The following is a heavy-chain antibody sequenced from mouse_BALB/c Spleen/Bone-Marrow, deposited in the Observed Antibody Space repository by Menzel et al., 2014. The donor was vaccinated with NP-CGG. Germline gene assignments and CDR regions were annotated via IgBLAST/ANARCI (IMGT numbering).Heavy chain of an antibody. D-gene: IGHD2-1*01. V-gene: IGHV5-17*02. Sequence: EVKLMESGGGLVQPGGSRKLSCAASGFTFSDFGMHWFRQSPEKGLEWVAFVSTGSTIIYYADTVKGRFTISRDNPENXXXLXXTSLRSEDTTIYYCARSHFYGNYFDYWGQGTTLTVSS. CDR3: ARSHFYGNYFDY. J-gene: IGHJ2*01. CDR2: VSTGSTII. CDR1: GFTFSDFG.